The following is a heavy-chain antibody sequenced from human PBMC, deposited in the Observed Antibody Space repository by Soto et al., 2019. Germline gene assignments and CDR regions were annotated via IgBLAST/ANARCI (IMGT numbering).Heavy chain of an antibody. CDR2: ISGGGGGT. J-gene: IGHJ4*02. CDR1: GFTFSNYA. V-gene: IGHV3-23*01. Sequence: GGSLRLSCAAPGFTFSNYALNWVRHAPGKGLEWVSGISGGGGGTHYTDSVKGRFTISRDNSKNTVFLQMNSLRAEDTAVYFCTKGSHYDILTAYHAFDFWGPGTLVTVSS. D-gene: IGHD3-9*01. CDR3: TKGSHYDILTAYHAFDF.